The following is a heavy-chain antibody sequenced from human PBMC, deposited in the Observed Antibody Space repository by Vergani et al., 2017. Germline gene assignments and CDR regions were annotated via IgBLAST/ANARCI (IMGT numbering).Heavy chain of an antibody. J-gene: IGHJ4*02. Sequence: EVQLVESGGGLVKPGGSLRLSCAASGFTFSSYSMNWVRQAPGKGLEWVSSISSSSSYIYYADSVKGRFTISGDNAKNSLYLQMNSLRAEDTAVYYCARDPSSSWYLTPFDYWGQGTLVTVSS. CDR3: ARDPSSSWYLTPFDY. D-gene: IGHD6-13*01. CDR1: GFTFSSYS. V-gene: IGHV3-21*01. CDR2: ISSSSSYI.